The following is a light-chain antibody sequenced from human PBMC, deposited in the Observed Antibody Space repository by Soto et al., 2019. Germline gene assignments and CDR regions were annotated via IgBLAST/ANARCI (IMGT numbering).Light chain of an antibody. CDR1: QSVSSSY. Sequence: EIVLTQSPGTLSLSPGERATLSCRASQSVSSSYLAWYQQKPGQAPRLLIYGASSRATGIPDRFSGSGSGTDFTLTISRLEPEYFAVYYCQQYTRSPLFGPGTKVDIK. J-gene: IGKJ3*01. V-gene: IGKV3-20*01. CDR3: QQYTRSPL. CDR2: GAS.